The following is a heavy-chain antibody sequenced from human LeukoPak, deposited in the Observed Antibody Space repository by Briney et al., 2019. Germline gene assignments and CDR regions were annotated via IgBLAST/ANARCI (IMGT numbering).Heavy chain of an antibody. CDR3: ARRTYYYDSSGYYYYYMDV. D-gene: IGHD3-22*01. Sequence: PSETLSLTCTVSGGSISSYYWSWIRQPPGKGLEWTGYIYYSGSTNYNPPLKSRVTISVDTSKNQFSLKLSSVTAADTAVYFCARRTYYYDSSGYYYYYMDVWGKGTTVTVSS. CDR2: IYYSGST. V-gene: IGHV4-59*08. CDR1: GGSISSYY. J-gene: IGHJ6*03.